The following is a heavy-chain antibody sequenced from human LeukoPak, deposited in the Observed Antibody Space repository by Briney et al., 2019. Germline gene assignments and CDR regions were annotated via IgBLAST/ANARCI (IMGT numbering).Heavy chain of an antibody. Sequence: PGGSLRLSCEASGFTFSGYWMSWVRQAPGRGLEWVADINEDGTTIYYVNSVKGRFTISRDNAKSSLSLQLNTLRAGDTAVYYCARWSYVSGTWFLDYWGQGTLVTVSS. V-gene: IGHV3-7*05. J-gene: IGHJ4*02. CDR3: ARWSYVSGTWFLDY. CDR1: GFTFSGYW. CDR2: INEDGTTI. D-gene: IGHD3-10*01.